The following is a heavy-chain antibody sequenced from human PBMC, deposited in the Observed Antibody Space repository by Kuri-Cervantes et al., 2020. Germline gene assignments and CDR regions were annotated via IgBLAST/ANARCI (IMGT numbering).Heavy chain of an antibody. CDR1: GFTFNNYW. Sequence: GESLKISCAASGFTFNNYWMHWVRQVPGKGLEWVSYITSSGSTIYYADSVKGRFTISRDNAKNSLYLQMNSLRAEDTAVYYCARGSQWSTATASDYWGQGTLVTVSS. CDR2: ITSSGSTI. J-gene: IGHJ4*02. CDR3: ARGSQWSTATASDY. D-gene: IGHD2-15*01. V-gene: IGHV3-48*04.